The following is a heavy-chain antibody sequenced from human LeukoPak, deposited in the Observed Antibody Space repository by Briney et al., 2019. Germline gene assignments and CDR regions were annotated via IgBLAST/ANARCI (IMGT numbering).Heavy chain of an antibody. J-gene: IGHJ3*02. CDR1: GFTFSSYA. D-gene: IGHD3-22*01. CDR2: ISGSGGST. CDR3: ARDADYYDSSGYYWGAFDI. V-gene: IGHV3-23*01. Sequence: GGSLRLSCAASGFTFSSYAMSWVRQAPGKGLEWVSAISGSGGSTYYAESLKGRCTISRDNSKNTLYLQMNSLRAEDTAVYYCARDADYYDSSGYYWGAFDIWGQGTMVTVSS.